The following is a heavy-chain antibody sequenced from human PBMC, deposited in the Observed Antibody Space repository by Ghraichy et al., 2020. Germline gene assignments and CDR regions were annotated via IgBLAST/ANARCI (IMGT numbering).Heavy chain of an antibody. Sequence: LSLTCAASGFILSNYWMSWVRQAPGKGLEWVANIKQDGSEKYYVESVKGRFTISRDNAKNSLFLEMNSLRVEDTATYYCATSRSFDYWGQGTLVTVS. CDR3: ATSRSFDY. CDR1: GFILSNYW. J-gene: IGHJ4*02. CDR2: IKQDGSEK. V-gene: IGHV3-7*01.